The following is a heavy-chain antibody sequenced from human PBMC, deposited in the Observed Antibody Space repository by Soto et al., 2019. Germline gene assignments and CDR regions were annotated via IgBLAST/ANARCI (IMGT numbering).Heavy chain of an antibody. J-gene: IGHJ4*02. V-gene: IGHV3-33*01. CDR2: IWYDGSNK. Sequence: QVQLVESGGGVVQPGRSLRLSCAASGFTFSSYGMHWVRQAPGKGLEWVAVIWYDGSNKYYADSVKGRFTISRDNSKNKLYLQMNSLGAEDTGVYYCAREGVLRFMGWLGDYFDYWGQGNLVTGSS. CDR3: AREGVLRFMGWLGDYFDY. D-gene: IGHD3-3*01. CDR1: GFTFSSYG.